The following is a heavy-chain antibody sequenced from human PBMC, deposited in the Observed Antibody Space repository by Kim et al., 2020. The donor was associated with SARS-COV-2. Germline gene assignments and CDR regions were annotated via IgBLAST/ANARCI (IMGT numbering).Heavy chain of an antibody. J-gene: IGHJ4*02. D-gene: IGHD1-26*01. CDR1: GFTFSSYA. CDR2: ISYDGSNK. CDR3: ARGYRGSYYGYFDY. Sequence: GGSLRLSCAASGFTFSSYAMHWVRQAPGKGLEWVAVISYDGSNKYYADSVKGRFTISRDNSKNTLYLQMNSLRAEDTAVYYCARGYRGSYYGYFDYWGQG. V-gene: IGHV3-30-3*01.